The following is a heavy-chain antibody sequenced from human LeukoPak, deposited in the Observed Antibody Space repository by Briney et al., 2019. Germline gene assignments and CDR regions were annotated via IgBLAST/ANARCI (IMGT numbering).Heavy chain of an antibody. V-gene: IGHV4-4*07. CDR2: FYTSGST. Sequence: PSETLSLTCSVSGGSVNSYYWSWIRQPAGKGLEWIGRFYTSGSTDYNPSLKSRLTMSVDTSKNQFSLNLRSVTAADTAVYYCARDSRDPSLWFGELLSPLDCWGQGTLVTVSS. CDR1: GGSVNSYY. CDR3: ARDSRDPSLWFGELLSPLDC. J-gene: IGHJ4*02. D-gene: IGHD3-10*01.